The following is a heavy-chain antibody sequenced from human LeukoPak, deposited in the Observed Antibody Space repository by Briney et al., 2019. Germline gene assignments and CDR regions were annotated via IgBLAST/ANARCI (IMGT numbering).Heavy chain of an antibody. J-gene: IGHJ5*02. Sequence: PSQTLSLTCTVSGGPISSGTYYWSWIRHPAGKGLEWIGRIYTSGSTNYNPSLKSRVTISVDTSKNQFSLKLSSVTAEDTAVYYCARDNVIARPTYYLRFFDPSGEGTLVTDSS. CDR2: IYTSGST. D-gene: IGHD2/OR15-2a*01. CDR1: GGPISSGTYY. CDR3: ARDNVIARPTYYLRFFDP. V-gene: IGHV4-61*02.